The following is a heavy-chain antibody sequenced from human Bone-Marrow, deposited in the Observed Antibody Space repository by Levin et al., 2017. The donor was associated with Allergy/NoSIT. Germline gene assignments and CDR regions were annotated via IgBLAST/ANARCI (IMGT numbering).Heavy chain of an antibody. V-gene: IGHV3-11*01. J-gene: IGHJ4*02. D-gene: IGHD3-3*02. CDR2: ISGSGNDI. CDR3: ARDSIYWYYDY. Sequence: GGSLRLSCAASGFSFSDYYMSWIRQAPGKGLEWLSYISGSGNDIYYADSVKGRFTISRDNAKDSLFLQMNSLRAEDTAVYFCARDSIYWYYDYWGQGTLVTVSS. CDR1: GFSFSDYY.